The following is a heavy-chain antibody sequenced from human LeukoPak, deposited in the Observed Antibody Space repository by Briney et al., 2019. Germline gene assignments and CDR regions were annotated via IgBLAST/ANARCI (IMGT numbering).Heavy chain of an antibody. CDR2: IRSKAYGGTT. J-gene: IGHJ6*02. Sequence: GGSLRLSCTASGFTFGDYAMSWFRQAPGKGLEWVGFIRSKAYGGTTEYAASVKGSFTISRDDSKSIAYLQMNSLKTEDTAVYYCTRASARSPGDYYYYGMDVWGQGTTVTVSS. V-gene: IGHV3-49*03. D-gene: IGHD6-6*01. CDR3: TRASARSPGDYYYYGMDV. CDR1: GFTFGDYA.